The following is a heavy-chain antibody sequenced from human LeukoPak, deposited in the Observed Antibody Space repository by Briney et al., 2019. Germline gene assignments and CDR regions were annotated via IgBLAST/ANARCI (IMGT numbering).Heavy chain of an antibody. CDR1: GFTFDDYA. D-gene: IGHD6-19*01. Sequence: PGGSLRLSCAASGFTFDDYAMHWVRQAPGKGLEWVSGISWNSGTIGYADSVKGRFTISRDNAKNSLYLQMNSLRAEDMALYCCAKDRRAVAGSVDDWGQGTLVTVSS. CDR2: ISWNSGTI. CDR3: AKDRRAVAGSVDD. V-gene: IGHV3-9*03. J-gene: IGHJ4*02.